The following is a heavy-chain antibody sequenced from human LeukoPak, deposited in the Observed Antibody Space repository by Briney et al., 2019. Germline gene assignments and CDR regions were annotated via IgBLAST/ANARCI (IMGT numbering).Heavy chain of an antibody. V-gene: IGHV4-39*01. CDR1: GGSISSKTYF. D-gene: IGHD2-21*01. Sequence: SETLSLTCTVSGGSISSKTYFWGWIRQPPGKGLEWIGSVYYRGRSFYNPSLKSRVTISVDTSKNQFSLNLTSVTAADTALYYCARLAQYHYYYVDVWGKGTTVTISS. J-gene: IGHJ6*03. CDR3: ARLAQYHYYYVDV. CDR2: VYYRGRS.